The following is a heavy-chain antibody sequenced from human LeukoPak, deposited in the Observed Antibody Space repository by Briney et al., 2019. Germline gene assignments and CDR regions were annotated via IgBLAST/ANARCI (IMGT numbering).Heavy chain of an antibody. CDR1: GCMFDYNA. CDR2: ISADGSAT. CDR3: AKDTAVAAVDVALDY. Sequence: PGGSLRLSCAGTGCMFDYNAMHSVRRAAGTGLEWVSLISADGSATYYARSVKGRFTISRNNRKNSLSLQVNSLRSEDTALYYCAKDTAVAAVDVALDYWGKGTLLTVS. J-gene: IGHJ4*02. V-gene: IGHV3-43*02. D-gene: IGHD6-13*01.